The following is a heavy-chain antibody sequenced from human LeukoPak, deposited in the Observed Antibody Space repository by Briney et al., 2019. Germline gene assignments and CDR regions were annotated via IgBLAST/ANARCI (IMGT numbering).Heavy chain of an antibody. CDR1: GYTFTDYY. CDR3: ATLGGTSFGY. V-gene: IGHV1-2*02. D-gene: IGHD1-1*01. Sequence: ASVKVSCKTSGYTFTDYYIHWVRQAPGQGLEWMGWIVPNSGGTNYAQRFQGRVTMTRDTSISTGYMELTRLRYDDTAVYYCATLGGTSFGYWGQGTLVTASS. CDR2: IVPNSGGT. J-gene: IGHJ4*02.